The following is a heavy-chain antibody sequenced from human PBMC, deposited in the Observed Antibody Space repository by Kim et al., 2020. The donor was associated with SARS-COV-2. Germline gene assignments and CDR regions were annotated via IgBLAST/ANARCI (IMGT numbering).Heavy chain of an antibody. CDR2: GTT. V-gene: IGHV3-15*01. D-gene: IGHD6-13*01. J-gene: IGHJ4*02. Sequence: GTTDYAAPVKGRFTISRDDSKNTLYLQMNSLKTEDTAVYYCTTEAAAGLYWGQGTLVTVSS. CDR3: TTEAAAGLY.